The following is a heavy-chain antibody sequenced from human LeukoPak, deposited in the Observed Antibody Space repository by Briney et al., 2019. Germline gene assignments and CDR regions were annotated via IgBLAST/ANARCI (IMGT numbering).Heavy chain of an antibody. D-gene: IGHD3-10*01. V-gene: IGHV4-59*01. Sequence: SETLSLTCTVSNGSINNYYWSWIRQPPGKGLEWIGYIYYSGSTNYNPSLKSRVTISVDTSKNQFSLKLSSVTAADTAVYYCARMGLRVRGGPTFDPWGQGTLVTVSS. J-gene: IGHJ5*02. CDR3: ARMGLRVRGGPTFDP. CDR1: NGSINNYY. CDR2: IYYSGST.